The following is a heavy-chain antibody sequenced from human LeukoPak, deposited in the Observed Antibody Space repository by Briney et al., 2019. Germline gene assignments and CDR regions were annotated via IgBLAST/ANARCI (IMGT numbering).Heavy chain of an antibody. CDR2: ISDDGSNK. CDR3: AKDWSYGSYSPGY. Sequence: QPGRSQRLSCAASGFTFSSYGMYWVRQAPGKGLEWVAVISDDGSNKYYADSVKGRFTISRDNSKNTLYLQMNSLRAEDTAVYYCAKDWSYGSYSPGYWGQGTLVTVSS. V-gene: IGHV3-30*18. D-gene: IGHD5-18*01. CDR1: GFTFSSYG. J-gene: IGHJ4*02.